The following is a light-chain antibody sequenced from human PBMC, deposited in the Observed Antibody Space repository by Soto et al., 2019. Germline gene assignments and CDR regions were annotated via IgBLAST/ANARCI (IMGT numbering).Light chain of an antibody. CDR2: GVS. CDR3: QQYGSSRYT. CDR1: QSISSNY. V-gene: IGKV3-20*01. J-gene: IGKJ2*01. Sequence: EIVLTQSPGTLSLSPGERATLSCRASQSISSNYLAWYQQKPGQAPRLLIYGVSSRATGIPDRFSGSGSGTEFTLTSSRLEPEDFAVYYGQQYGSSRYTFGQGTKLEIK.